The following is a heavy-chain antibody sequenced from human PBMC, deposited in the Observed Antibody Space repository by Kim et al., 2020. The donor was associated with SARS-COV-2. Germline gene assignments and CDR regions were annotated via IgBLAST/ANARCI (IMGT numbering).Heavy chain of an antibody. CDR3: ASPAVGVPVIAEYYYGMDV. J-gene: IGHJ6*02. D-gene: IGHD2-2*01. CDR2: IIPIFGTA. V-gene: IGHV1-69*13. CDR1: GGTFSSYA. Sequence: SVKVSCKASGGTFSSYAISWVRQAPGQGLEWMGGIIPIFGTANYAQKFQGRVTITADESTSTAYMELSSLRSEDTAVYYCASPAVGVPVIAEYYYGMDVWGQGTTVTFSS.